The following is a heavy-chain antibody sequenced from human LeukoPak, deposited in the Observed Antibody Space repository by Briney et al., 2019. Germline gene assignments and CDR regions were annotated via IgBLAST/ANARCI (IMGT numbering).Heavy chain of an antibody. D-gene: IGHD3-3*01. Sequence: SETLSLTCAVYGGSFSGYYWSWIRQPPGKGLEWIGEINHSGSTNYNPSLKSRVTISVDTSKNQFSLKLSSVTAADTAVYHCARGFITIFGVDPFDYWGQGTLVTVSS. J-gene: IGHJ4*02. CDR3: ARGFITIFGVDPFDY. CDR2: INHSGST. CDR1: GGSFSGYY. V-gene: IGHV4-34*01.